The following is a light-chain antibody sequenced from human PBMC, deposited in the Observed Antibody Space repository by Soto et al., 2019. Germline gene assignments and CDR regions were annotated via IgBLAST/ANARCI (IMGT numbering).Light chain of an antibody. CDR2: DAS. V-gene: IGKV3-11*01. Sequence: EIVLTQSQATRSLSPGERASLSCRAIQSVSSYLAWYQQKPGQAPRLLIYDASNRATGIPARFSGSGSGTDLALTISSLEPEDFAVYYGQQRSNWPSTFGGGTKVEIK. CDR3: QQRSNWPST. CDR1: QSVSSY. J-gene: IGKJ4*01.